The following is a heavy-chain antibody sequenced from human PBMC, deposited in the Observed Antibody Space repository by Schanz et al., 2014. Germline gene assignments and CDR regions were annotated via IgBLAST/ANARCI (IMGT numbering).Heavy chain of an antibody. CDR1: GYTFSTYV. Sequence: QVQLVQSGAEVKKPGASVKVSCKASGYTFSTYVVVCVRQAPGQGLEWMGIINPIGGSTTYAQRFQGRVSITADTSTNTAYMELSSLRSEDTAVYYCARGYGDSPTDFWGQGTLVTVSS. CDR3: ARGYGDSPTDF. V-gene: IGHV1-69*04. D-gene: IGHD4-17*01. J-gene: IGHJ4*02. CDR2: INPIGGST.